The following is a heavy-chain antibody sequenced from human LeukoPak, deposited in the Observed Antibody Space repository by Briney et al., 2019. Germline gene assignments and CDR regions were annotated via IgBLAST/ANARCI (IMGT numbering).Heavy chain of an antibody. CDR3: ARDVYYYGSGSSAFDI. V-gene: IGHV3-20*04. Sequence: GGSLRLSCAASGFTFDDYGMSWVRQAPGKGLEWVSGINWNGGSTGYADSVKGRFTISRDNAKNSLYLQMSSLRAEDTALYYCARDVYYYGSGSSAFDIWGQGTMVTVSS. J-gene: IGHJ3*02. CDR2: INWNGGST. D-gene: IGHD3-10*01. CDR1: GFTFDDYG.